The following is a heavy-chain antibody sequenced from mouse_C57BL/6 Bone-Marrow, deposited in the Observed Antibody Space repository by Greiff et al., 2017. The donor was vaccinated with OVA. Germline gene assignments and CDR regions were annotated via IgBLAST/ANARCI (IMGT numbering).Heavy chain of an antibody. D-gene: IGHD2-2*01. Sequence: EVMLVESGGDLVKPGGSLKLSCAASGFTFSSYGMSWVRQTPDKRLEWVATISSGGSYTYYPDSVKGRFTISRDNAKNTLYLQMSSLKSEDTAMYYCARHDGYDALLYFDVWGTGTTVTVSS. CDR3: ARHDGYDALLYFDV. CDR2: ISSGGSYT. CDR1: GFTFSSYG. J-gene: IGHJ1*03. V-gene: IGHV5-6*01.